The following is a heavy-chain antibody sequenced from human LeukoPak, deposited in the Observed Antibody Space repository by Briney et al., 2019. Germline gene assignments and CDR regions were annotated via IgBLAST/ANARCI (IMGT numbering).Heavy chain of an antibody. J-gene: IGHJ4*02. CDR3: ARERGYRGYGSREYYYFDY. V-gene: IGHV3-23*01. CDR1: GFTFSSYS. D-gene: IGHD5-12*01. Sequence: GGSLTLSCAASGFTFSSYSMSWVRQAPGKGLEWISGISVSGHRTYHAASVKGRFTISRDNSNNMVYLQMNSLRADDTAVYYCARERGYRGYGSREYYYFDYWGQGTLVTVSS. CDR2: ISVSGHRT.